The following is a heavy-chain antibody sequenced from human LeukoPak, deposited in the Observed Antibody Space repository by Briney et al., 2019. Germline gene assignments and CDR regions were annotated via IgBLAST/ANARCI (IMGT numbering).Heavy chain of an antibody. Sequence: GGSLRLSCAASGFTFSSYGMNWVRQAPGKGLEWVPGISGSGGTTYYADSVKGRFTISRDNSKNSLSLQVSSLRAEDTAVYYCAKTNGYYSDWGQGTLVSVCS. V-gene: IGHV3-23*01. CDR2: ISGSGGTT. D-gene: IGHD3-22*01. CDR1: GFTFSSYG. J-gene: IGHJ4*02. CDR3: AKTNGYYSD.